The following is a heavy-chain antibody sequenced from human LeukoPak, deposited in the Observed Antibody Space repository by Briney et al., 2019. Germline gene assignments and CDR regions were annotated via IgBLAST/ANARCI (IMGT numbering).Heavy chain of an antibody. CDR2: INHSGST. J-gene: IGHJ6*04. D-gene: IGHD3-10*01. V-gene: IGHV4-34*01. CDR3: ARSVRGYYYGSGTNYGMDV. Sequence: PSETLSLTCAVYGGSFSGYYWSWIRQPPGKGLEWIGEINHSGSTNYNPSLKSRVTISVDTSKNQFSLKLNSVTAADTAVYYCARSVRGYYYGSGTNYGMDVWGKGTTVTVSS. CDR1: GGSFSGYY.